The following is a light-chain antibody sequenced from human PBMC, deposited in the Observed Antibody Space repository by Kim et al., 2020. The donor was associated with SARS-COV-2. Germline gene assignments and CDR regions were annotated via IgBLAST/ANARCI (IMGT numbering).Light chain of an antibody. CDR3: QAWDSSTVV. V-gene: IGLV3-1*01. J-gene: IGLJ2*01. CDR1: ELGEKH. Sequence: ESPVQTANITNSGDELGEKHATWYQHKSGQSPVLVVYQNRKRRSGIPERFFGSNSGNPATLTISGTQTMDEADYYCQAWDSSTVVFGGGTQLTVL. CDR2: QNR.